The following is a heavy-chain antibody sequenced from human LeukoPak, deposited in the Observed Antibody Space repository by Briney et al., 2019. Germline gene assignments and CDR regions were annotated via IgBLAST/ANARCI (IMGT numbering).Heavy chain of an antibody. Sequence: PSETLSLTCTVSGGSISSYYWSWIRQPPGKWLEWIGFISSSGSTNYNPSLKSRVTMSVDMSKNQFFLKLTSVTAADTAVYYCARDSSSHYYFDYWGQGTLVTVYS. CDR1: GGSISSYY. CDR3: ARDSSSHYYFDY. CDR2: ISSSGST. D-gene: IGHD2-2*01. J-gene: IGHJ4*02. V-gene: IGHV4-59*01.